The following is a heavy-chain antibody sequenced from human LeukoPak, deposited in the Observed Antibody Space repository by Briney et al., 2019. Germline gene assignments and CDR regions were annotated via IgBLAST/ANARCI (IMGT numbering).Heavy chain of an antibody. CDR1: GFTFSNYV. J-gene: IGHJ4*02. CDR2: ISGSGNRT. V-gene: IGHV3-23*01. CDR3: ARSSSSWLNYDS. Sequence: PGGSLRLSCAASGFTFSNYVMGWVRQAPGRGLEWVSSISGSGNRTFYADSVKGRFTVSRDNSKNTLYLQMNSLRAEDSAVYWCARSSSSWLNYDSWGQGTLVTVSS. D-gene: IGHD6-13*01.